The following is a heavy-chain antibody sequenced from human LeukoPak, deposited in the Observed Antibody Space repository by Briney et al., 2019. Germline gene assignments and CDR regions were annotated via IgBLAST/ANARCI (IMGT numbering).Heavy chain of an antibody. Sequence: PGRSLRLSCVASGFTFSTYEMSWVRQAPGKGLEWVSHISSSGSAIYYADSVKGRFTISRDNARKSLYLQMNSLRAEDTALYYCARDPYSSSFFDCWGQGTLVTVSS. CDR2: ISSSGSAI. V-gene: IGHV3-48*03. J-gene: IGHJ5*01. D-gene: IGHD6-6*01. CDR3: ARDPYSSSFFDC. CDR1: GFTFSTYE.